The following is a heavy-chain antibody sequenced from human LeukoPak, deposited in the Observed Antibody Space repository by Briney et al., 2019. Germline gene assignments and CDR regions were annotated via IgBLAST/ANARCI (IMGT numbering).Heavy chain of an antibody. D-gene: IGHD2-2*01. J-gene: IGHJ3*02. V-gene: IGHV4-4*07. Sequence: PSETLSLTCTVSGGSISSYYWSWIRQPAGKGLEWIGRIYTSGSTNYNPSLKSRVTMSVATSKNQFSLKLSSVTAADTAVYYCARGVLVVVPAAGAFDIWGQGTMVTVSS. CDR2: IYTSGST. CDR1: GGSISSYY. CDR3: ARGVLVVVPAAGAFDI.